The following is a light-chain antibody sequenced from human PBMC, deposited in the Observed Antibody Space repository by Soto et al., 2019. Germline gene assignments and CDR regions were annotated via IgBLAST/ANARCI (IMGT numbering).Light chain of an antibody. V-gene: IGKV3-15*01. CDR3: QQYNNWPMYT. J-gene: IGKJ2*01. CDR1: QSVSSN. Sequence: EIVMTQSPATLSVSPGERATLSCRASQSVSSNLAWYQQKPGQAPRLLIYGASTRATGIPARFSGSGSGTEFTLTTSSLQSADFAVYYCQQYNNWPMYTFGQGTKLEIK. CDR2: GAS.